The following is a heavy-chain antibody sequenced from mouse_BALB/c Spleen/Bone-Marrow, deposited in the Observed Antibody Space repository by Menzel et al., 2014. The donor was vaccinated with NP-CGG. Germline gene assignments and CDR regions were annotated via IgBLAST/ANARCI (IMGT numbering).Heavy chain of an antibody. Sequence: VQLKDSGPELVKPGASVKMSCKASGYTFTSYVMHWVKQKPGQGLEWIGNINPYNDGTKYNEKFKGKATLTSDKSSSTAYMELSSLTSEDSAVYYCARSLYGYDWYFDVWGAGTTVTVSS. D-gene: IGHD2-2*01. CDR3: ARSLYGYDWYFDV. J-gene: IGHJ1*01. CDR1: GYTFTSYV. V-gene: IGHV1-14*01. CDR2: INPYNDGT.